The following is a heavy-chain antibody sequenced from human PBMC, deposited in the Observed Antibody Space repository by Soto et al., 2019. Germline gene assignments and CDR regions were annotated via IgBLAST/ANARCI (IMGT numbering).Heavy chain of an antibody. V-gene: IGHV4-31*03. CDR1: GGSISSGGYY. D-gene: IGHD1-7*01. CDR2: IYYSGST. CDR3: ARIPRYNWNYVFDY. J-gene: IGHJ4*02. Sequence: SETLCITCTVSGGSISSGGYYWSWIRQHPGKGLEWIGYIYYSGSTYYNPSLKSRVTISVDTSKNQFSLKLSSVTAADTAVYYCARIPRYNWNYVFDYWGQGTLVTVSS.